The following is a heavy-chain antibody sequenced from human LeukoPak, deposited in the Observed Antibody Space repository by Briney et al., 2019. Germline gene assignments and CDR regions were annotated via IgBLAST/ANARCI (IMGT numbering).Heavy chain of an antibody. CDR3: ATDHGSGSWNYYAKTFDI. CDR2: IYSGGAT. D-gene: IGHD3-10*01. J-gene: IGHJ3*02. Sequence: GRSLRLSCAASGFTVSNNYMRWVRQAPGKGLEWVSLIYSGGATFYADAVKGRFTISRDGSKNTLYLQMNSLRAEDTAVYYCATDHGSGSWNYYAKTFDIWGRGTMVSVSS. V-gene: IGHV3-66*01. CDR1: GFTVSNNY.